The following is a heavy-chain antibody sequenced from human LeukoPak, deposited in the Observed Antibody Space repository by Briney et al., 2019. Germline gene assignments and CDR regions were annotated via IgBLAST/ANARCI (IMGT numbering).Heavy chain of an antibody. J-gene: IGHJ4*02. CDR1: GFTFNNYW. CDR2: INQGGNEK. CDR3: ARDFGTTGYDLYDY. V-gene: IGHV3-7*01. Sequence: GGSLRLSCAASGFTFNNYWMSWVRQAPGKGVEWVATINQGGNEKYYLESVRGRFTISRHNAKNSLYLQMNSLRDEDTSVYYCARDFGTTGYDLYDYWGQGTLVTVSS. D-gene: IGHD3-9*01.